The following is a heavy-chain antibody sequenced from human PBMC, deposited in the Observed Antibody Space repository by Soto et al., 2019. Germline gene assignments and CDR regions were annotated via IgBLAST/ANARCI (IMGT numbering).Heavy chain of an antibody. CDR3: ARVMIVATTPPSYYYGMDV. CDR2: IIPIFGTA. V-gene: IGHV1-69*13. J-gene: IGHJ6*02. D-gene: IGHD5-12*01. CDR1: EGTFSSYA. Sequence: SVKVSCKASEGTFSSYAISWVRQAPGQGLEWMGGIIPIFGTANYAQKFQGRVTITADESTSTAYMELSSLRSEDTAVYYCARVMIVATTPPSYYYGMDVWGQGTTVTVSS.